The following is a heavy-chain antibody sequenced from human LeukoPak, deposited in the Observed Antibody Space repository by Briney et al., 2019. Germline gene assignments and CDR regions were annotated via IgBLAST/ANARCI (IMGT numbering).Heavy chain of an antibody. Sequence: GASVKVSCKASGGTFSSYAISWVRQAPGQGLEWMGRIIPLLDIPNYAQKFQGRVTITTDESTSTAYMELSSLRSEDTAVYYCAREARGTGYYDAFDIWGQGTMVTVSS. D-gene: IGHD3/OR15-3a*01. V-gene: IGHV1-69*04. CDR1: GGTFSSYA. CDR3: AREARGTGYYDAFDI. J-gene: IGHJ3*02. CDR2: IIPLLDIP.